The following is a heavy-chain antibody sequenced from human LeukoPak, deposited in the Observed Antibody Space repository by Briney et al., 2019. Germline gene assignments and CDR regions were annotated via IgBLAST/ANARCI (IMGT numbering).Heavy chain of an antibody. D-gene: IGHD6-19*01. J-gene: IGHJ3*02. CDR3: AKEPLHGIAVAGPAGDAFDI. V-gene: IGHV3-23*01. CDR1: GFTFSSYA. CDR2: ISGSGGST. Sequence: PGGSLRLSCAASGFTFSSYAMSWVRQAPGKGLEWVSAISGSGGSTYYADSVKGRFTISRDNSKNTLYPQMNSLRAEDTAVYYCAKEPLHGIAVAGPAGDAFDIWGQGTMVTVSS.